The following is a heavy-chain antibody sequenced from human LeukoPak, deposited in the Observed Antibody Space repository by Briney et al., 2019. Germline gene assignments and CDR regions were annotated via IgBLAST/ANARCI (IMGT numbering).Heavy chain of an antibody. D-gene: IGHD3-22*01. CDR2: INPNSGGT. CDR1: GYTFTGYY. V-gene: IGHV1-2*02. Sequence: ASVKVSCKASGYTFTGYYMHWVRQAPGQGLEWMGWINPNSGGTNYAQKFQGRVTMTRDTSISTAYMELSRLRSDDTAVYYCARSRYYYDTSGFYYPFSDAFDIWGQGTMVTVSS. J-gene: IGHJ3*02. CDR3: ARSRYYYDTSGFYYPFSDAFDI.